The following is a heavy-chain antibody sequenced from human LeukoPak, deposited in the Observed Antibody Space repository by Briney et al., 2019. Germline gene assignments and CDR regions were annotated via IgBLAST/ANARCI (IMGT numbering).Heavy chain of an antibody. J-gene: IGHJ4*02. D-gene: IGHD3-22*01. CDR2: ISSSGSTI. CDR1: GFTFSDYY. V-gene: IGHV3-11*01. Sequence: PGGSLRLSCAASGFTFSDYYMSWIRQAPGKGLEWVSYISSSGSTIYYADSVKGRFTISRDNAKNSLYLQMNSLRAEDTAVYYCARDAAKYYYDSSGSYSDYWGQGTLVTVSS. CDR3: ARDAAKYYYDSSGSYSDY.